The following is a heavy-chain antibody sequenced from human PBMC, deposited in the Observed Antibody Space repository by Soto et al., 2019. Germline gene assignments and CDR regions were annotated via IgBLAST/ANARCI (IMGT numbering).Heavy chain of an antibody. CDR2: FDPEDGET. J-gene: IGHJ5*02. D-gene: IGHD1-7*01. Sequence: ASVKVSCKVSGYTLTELSMHWVRQAPGKGLEWMGGFDPEDGETIYAQKFQGRVTMTEDTSTDTAYMELSSLRSGDTAVYYCATDTGTAHGWFDPWGQGTLVTVSS. CDR1: GYTLTELS. V-gene: IGHV1-24*01. CDR3: ATDTGTAHGWFDP.